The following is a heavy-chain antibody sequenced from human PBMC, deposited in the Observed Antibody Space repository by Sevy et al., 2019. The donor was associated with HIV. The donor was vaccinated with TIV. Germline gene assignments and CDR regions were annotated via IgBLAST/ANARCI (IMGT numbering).Heavy chain of an antibody. CDR2: FDPEDGET. V-gene: IGHV1-24*01. CDR1: GHTLTEIS. CDR3: ATAREYYEDNSGYYDY. D-gene: IGHD3-22*01. J-gene: IGHJ4*02. Sequence: ASVKVSCKVSGHTLTEISMHWVRQTPGRGLEWMGRFDPEDGETIYAQKVQGRITMTDDTSTDTAYLELSSLRSEDTAVYYCATAREYYEDNSGYYDYWGPRTLVTVSS.